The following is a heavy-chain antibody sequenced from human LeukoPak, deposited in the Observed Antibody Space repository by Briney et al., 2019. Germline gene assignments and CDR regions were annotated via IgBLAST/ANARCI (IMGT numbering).Heavy chain of an antibody. J-gene: IGHJ4*02. D-gene: IGHD3-3*01. CDR1: GFTFSSYS. CDR2: ISSSSSYI. V-gene: IGHV3-21*01. Sequence: GGSLRLSCAASGFTFSSYSMNWVRQAPGKGLEWVSSISSSSSYIYYADSVKGRFTISRDNAKNSLYLQMNSLRVEDTALYYCARLVSSRYYGDCLDNWGQGTLVTVSS. CDR3: ARLVSSRYYGDCLDN.